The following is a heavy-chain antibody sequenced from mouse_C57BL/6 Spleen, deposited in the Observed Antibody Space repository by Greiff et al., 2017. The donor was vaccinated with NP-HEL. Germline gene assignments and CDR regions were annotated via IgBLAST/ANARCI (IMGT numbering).Heavy chain of an antibody. Sequence: EVQLQQSGPELVKPGASVKISCKASGYSFTDYNMNWVKQSPGKSLEWIGVINPNYGTTSYNQKFKGKATLTVDQSSSTAYMQLNSLTSEDSAVYYCAIVRNIRDYDRYYFDYWGQGTTLSVSS. CDR2: INPNYGTT. CDR3: AIVRNIRDYDRYYFDY. D-gene: IGHD2-4*01. V-gene: IGHV1-39*01. CDR1: GYSFTDYN. J-gene: IGHJ2*01.